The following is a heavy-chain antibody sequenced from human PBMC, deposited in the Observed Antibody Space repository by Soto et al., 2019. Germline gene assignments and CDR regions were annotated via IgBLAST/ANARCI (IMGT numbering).Heavy chain of an antibody. CDR2: IIPIFGTA. V-gene: IGHV1-69*01. Sequence: QVQLVQSGAEVKKPGSSVKVSCKASGGTFSSYAISWVRQAPGQGLEWMGGIIPIFGTANYAQKFQGRVTITADESTSTAYMELSSLRSEDTAVYYCARGTIVGATTAYYYYGMDVWGQGTTVTVSS. D-gene: IGHD1-26*01. CDR3: ARGTIVGATTAYYYYGMDV. J-gene: IGHJ6*02. CDR1: GGTFSSYA.